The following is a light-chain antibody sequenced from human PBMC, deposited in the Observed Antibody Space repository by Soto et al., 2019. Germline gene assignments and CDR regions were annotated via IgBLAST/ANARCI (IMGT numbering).Light chain of an antibody. CDR2: DVT. CDR1: SSDVGANDY. J-gene: IGLJ2*01. CDR3: CSYAGDYILV. Sequence: QSALTQPRSVSGSPGQSVTISCTGTSSDVGANDYVSWHQHHPGKAPKLMIYDVTRRPSGVPDRFSGSKSGNTASLTISGLQDEDEADYYCCSYAGDYILVFGGGTKLTVL. V-gene: IGLV2-11*01.